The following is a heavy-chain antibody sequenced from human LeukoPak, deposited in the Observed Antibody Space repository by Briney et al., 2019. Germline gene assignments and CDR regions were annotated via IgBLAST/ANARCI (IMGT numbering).Heavy chain of an antibody. D-gene: IGHD6-13*01. V-gene: IGHV4-61*10. CDR3: AREAAMQYFFDY. CDR1: GGSISSGSYY. J-gene: IGHJ4*02. CDR2: SYFSGNA. Sequence: PSETLSLTCTVSGGSISSGSYYWSWIRQPAGKGLEWIGFSYFSGNANYNPTLKGRVTMSVDSSKNQFSLDVSSVTAADTAVYYCAREAAMQYFFDYWGQGILVTVSS.